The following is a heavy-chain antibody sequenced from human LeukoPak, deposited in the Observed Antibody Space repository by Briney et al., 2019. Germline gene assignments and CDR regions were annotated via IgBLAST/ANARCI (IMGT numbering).Heavy chain of an antibody. CDR2: INPNSGGT. J-gene: IGHJ4*02. Sequence: ASVKVSCKASGYTFAGYYMHWVRQAPGQGLEWMGWINPNSGGTNYAQKFQGRVTMTRDTSISTAYMELSRLRSDDTAVYYCARDSTQYYYDSSGYYFDFDYWGQGTLVTVSS. V-gene: IGHV1-2*02. CDR1: GYTFAGYY. CDR3: ARDSTQYYYDSSGYYFDFDY. D-gene: IGHD3-22*01.